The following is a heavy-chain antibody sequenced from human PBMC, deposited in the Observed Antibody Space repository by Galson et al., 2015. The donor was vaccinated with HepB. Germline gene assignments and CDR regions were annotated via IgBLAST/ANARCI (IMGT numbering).Heavy chain of an antibody. CDR3: AKVAILGATPHYFDY. D-gene: IGHD3-16*01. V-gene: IGHV3-23*01. Sequence: SLRLSCAASGFTFTRYAITWVRQAPGKGLEYISSISGDGGVTYYADSVKGRFTISRDNSKNTVYLQVDCLRAEDTAVYFCAKVAILGATPHYFDYWGQGILVTVSS. CDR2: ISGDGGVT. J-gene: IGHJ4*02. CDR1: GFTFTRYA.